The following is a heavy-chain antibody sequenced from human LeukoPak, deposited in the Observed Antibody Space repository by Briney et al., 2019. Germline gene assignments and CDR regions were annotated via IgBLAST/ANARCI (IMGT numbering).Heavy chain of an antibody. J-gene: IGHJ4*02. Sequence: GGSLRLSCAASGFSFSTYVMSWVRQAPGKGLEWVSGVRANGDNTYYADSVKGRFTIARDNSKDTLSLQMNNLRAEDTAICYCTCLDYWGQGTQVTVSS. CDR1: GFSFSTYV. CDR2: VRANGDNT. V-gene: IGHV3-23*01. CDR3: TCLDY.